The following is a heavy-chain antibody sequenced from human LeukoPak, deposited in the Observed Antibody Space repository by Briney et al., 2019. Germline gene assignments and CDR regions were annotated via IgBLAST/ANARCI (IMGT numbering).Heavy chain of an antibody. J-gene: IGHJ4*02. CDR3: ARDLDWILFDY. V-gene: IGHV3-23*01. CDR2: IRIGGGGT. Sequence: GGSLRLSCAASGFDLTTYAMTWVRQAPAKGLEWVSSIRIGGGGTYYADSVKGRFTISRDNAKNTLFLQMNSLSAEDTAVYYCARDLDWILFDYWGQGTLVTVSS. CDR1: GFDLTTYA. D-gene: IGHD3-9*01.